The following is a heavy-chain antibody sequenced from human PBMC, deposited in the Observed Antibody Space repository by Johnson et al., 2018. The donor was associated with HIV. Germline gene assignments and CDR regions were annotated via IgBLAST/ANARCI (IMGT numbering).Heavy chain of an antibody. J-gene: IGHJ3*01. D-gene: IGHD6-13*01. V-gene: IGHV3-74*02. CDR2: INPDGTDT. CDR3: AAQKQPTF. CDR1: GFTFSRPW. Sequence: VQLVESGGGVVQPGRSLRLPCATSGFTFSRPWMHWVRQPPGKGLVWVSRINPDGTDTSYVDSVKGRFTISRDNAKNTLYLQLNGLRAEDTAMYYCAAQKQPTFWGQGTMVTVSS.